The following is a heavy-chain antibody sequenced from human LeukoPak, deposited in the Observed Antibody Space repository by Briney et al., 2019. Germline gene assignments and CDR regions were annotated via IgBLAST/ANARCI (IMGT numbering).Heavy chain of an antibody. CDR1: GFTLSRLW. V-gene: IGHV3-23*01. D-gene: IGHD3-22*01. CDR3: AKKGYYDGSGYYMYYFDH. J-gene: IGHJ4*02. CDR2: ISTRSGNT. Sequence: GGSLRLSCADSGFTLSRLWMNWVRQAPGKGLEWVSTISTRSGNTYYADSVKGRFTISRDNSKNTLYLQMNSLRVEDTAVYYCAKKGYYDGSGYYMYYFDHWGQGTLVTVSS.